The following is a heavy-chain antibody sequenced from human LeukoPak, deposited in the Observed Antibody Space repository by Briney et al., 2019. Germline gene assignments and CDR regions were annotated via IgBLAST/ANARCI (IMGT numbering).Heavy chain of an antibody. CDR3: ARDFYYGTPDY. Sequence: GGSLRLSCAASGFTFSSYWMHWVRQAPGKGLVWVSRINSDGSSTSYADSVKGRFTISRDNAKNSVYLQMNNLRAEDTAVYYCARDFYYGTPDYWGQGTLVTVSS. CDR1: GFTFSSYW. V-gene: IGHV3-74*01. D-gene: IGHD3-22*01. CDR2: INSDGSST. J-gene: IGHJ4*02.